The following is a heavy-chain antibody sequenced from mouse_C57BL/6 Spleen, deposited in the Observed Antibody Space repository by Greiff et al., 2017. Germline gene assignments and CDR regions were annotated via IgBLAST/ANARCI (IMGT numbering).Heavy chain of an antibody. D-gene: IGHD2-4*01. CDR2: ISSGGDYI. V-gene: IGHV5-9-1*02. Sequence: EVQRVESGEGLVKPGGSLKLSCAASGFTFSSYAMSWVRQTPEKRLEWVAYISSGGDYIYYADTVKGRFTISRDNARNTLYLQMSSLKSEDTAMYYCTRNYDYYWYFDVWGTGTTVTVSS. J-gene: IGHJ1*03. CDR3: TRNYDYYWYFDV. CDR1: GFTFSSYA.